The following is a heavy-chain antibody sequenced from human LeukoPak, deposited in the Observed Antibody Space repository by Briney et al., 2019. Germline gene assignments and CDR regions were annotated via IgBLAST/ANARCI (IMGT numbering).Heavy chain of an antibody. CDR1: GYSISSGYY. D-gene: IGHD6-13*01. V-gene: IGHV4-38-2*02. J-gene: IGHJ6*03. Sequence: SSETLSLTCTVSGYSISSGYYWGWIRPPPGKGLEWIGSIYYSGSTYYNPSLKSRVTISVDTSKNQFSLKLSSVTAADTAVYYCASMSPRSSSLNYYYYYMDVWGKGTTVTVSS. CDR3: ASMSPRSSSLNYYYYYMDV. CDR2: IYYSGST.